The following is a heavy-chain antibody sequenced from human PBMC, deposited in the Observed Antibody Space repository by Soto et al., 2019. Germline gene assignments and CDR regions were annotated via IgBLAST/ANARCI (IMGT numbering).Heavy chain of an antibody. V-gene: IGHV1-18*04. D-gene: IGHD3-22*01. CDR3: ARDREYYYDSSGYGFNI. CDR2: ISGYNGNT. J-gene: IGHJ3*02. Sequence: QVQLVESGAEVKKPGASVKVSCKASGYTFTNYGISWVRQAPGQGLEWMGWISGYNGNTKYAQKFQGRVTMTTDTPTNTAYMDLRSLRSDDTAVYYCARDREYYYDSSGYGFNIWGQGTMVTVSS. CDR1: GYTFTNYG.